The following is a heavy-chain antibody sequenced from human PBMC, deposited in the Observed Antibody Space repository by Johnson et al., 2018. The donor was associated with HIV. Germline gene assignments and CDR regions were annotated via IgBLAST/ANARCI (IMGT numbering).Heavy chain of an antibody. CDR1: GFTVNGNY. D-gene: IGHD4/OR15-4a*01. Sequence: MLLVESGGGLVQPGGSLRLSCAVSGFTVNGNYMSWVRQAPGKGLEWVSAIYSGDTTYYADSVKGRFTISRDTSKNTLYLQMNSLRAEDTAVYYCAKDLRQVLVNDAFDIWGQGTMVTVSS. CDR2: IYSGDTT. CDR3: AKDLRQVLVNDAFDI. V-gene: IGHV3-66*01. J-gene: IGHJ3*02.